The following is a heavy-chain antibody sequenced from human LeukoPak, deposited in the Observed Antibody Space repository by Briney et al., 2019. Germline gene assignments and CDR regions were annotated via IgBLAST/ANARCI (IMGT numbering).Heavy chain of an antibody. D-gene: IGHD1-26*01. CDR2: ISSSGSTI. Sequence: PGGSLRLSCAASGFTFSDYYMSWIRQAPGKGLEWVSYISSSGSTIYYADSVKGRFTISRDNAKNSLYLQMNSLRAEDTAVYYCARARIVGATEAFDYWGQGTLVTVSS. CDR1: GFTFSDYY. CDR3: ARARIVGATEAFDY. V-gene: IGHV3-11*01. J-gene: IGHJ4*02.